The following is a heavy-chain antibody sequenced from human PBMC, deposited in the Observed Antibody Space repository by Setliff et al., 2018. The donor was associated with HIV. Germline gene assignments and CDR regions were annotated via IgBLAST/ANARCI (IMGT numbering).Heavy chain of an antibody. CDR3: ARGLPADGYAFDL. D-gene: IGHD6-13*01. V-gene: IGHV1-69*13. CDR1: GGTFSSFG. Sequence: SVKVSCKASGGTFSSFGISWVRQAPGQGLEWMGGIIPRFGTANYAQKFQGRVTITADEPTSTAYMELSSLRSDDTAVYYCARGLPADGYAFDLWGQGTMVTVSS. J-gene: IGHJ3*01. CDR2: IIPRFGTA.